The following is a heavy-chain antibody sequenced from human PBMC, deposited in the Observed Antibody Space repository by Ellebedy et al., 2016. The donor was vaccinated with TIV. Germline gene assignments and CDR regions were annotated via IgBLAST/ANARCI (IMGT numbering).Heavy chain of an antibody. CDR1: GFTFSSYW. Sequence: GGSLRLSCAAPGFTFSSYWMSWVRQAPGKGLEWVANIHQDGSEKYYVDSVKGRFTISRDNAKNSLYLQMNGLGADDTAVYYCVTDGSYGDYRSPTHAFEFWGQGTMVTVSS. D-gene: IGHD4-17*01. CDR2: IHQDGSEK. CDR3: VTDGSYGDYRSPTHAFEF. J-gene: IGHJ3*01. V-gene: IGHV3-7*01.